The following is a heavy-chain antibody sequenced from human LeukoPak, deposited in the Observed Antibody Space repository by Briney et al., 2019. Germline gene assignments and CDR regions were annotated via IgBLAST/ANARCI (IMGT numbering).Heavy chain of an antibody. CDR2: IIPIFGTA. CDR3: ARESILWFGDDISTAIFDWFDP. CDR1: GGTFSSYA. V-gene: IGHV1-69*06. D-gene: IGHD3-10*01. Sequence: SVKVSCKASGGTFSSYAISWVRQAPGQGLEWMGGIIPIFGTANYAQKFQGRVTITADKSTSTAYMELSSLRSEDTAVYYCARESILWFGDDISTAIFDWFDPWGQGTLVTVSS. J-gene: IGHJ5*02.